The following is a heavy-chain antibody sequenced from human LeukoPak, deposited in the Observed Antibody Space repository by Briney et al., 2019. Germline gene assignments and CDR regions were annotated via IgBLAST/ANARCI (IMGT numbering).Heavy chain of an antibody. J-gene: IGHJ5*02. D-gene: IGHD3-10*01. CDR3: ARVEFGGNWFDP. CDR2: INSDGGST. Sequence: GGSLRLSCAASGFTFSYYWMHWVRQAPGKGLVWVSRINSDGGSTSYADSVKGRFTISRDNAKNTLYLQMNSLRAEDTAVYYCARVEFGGNWFDPWGQGTLVTVSS. CDR1: GFTFSYYW. V-gene: IGHV3-74*01.